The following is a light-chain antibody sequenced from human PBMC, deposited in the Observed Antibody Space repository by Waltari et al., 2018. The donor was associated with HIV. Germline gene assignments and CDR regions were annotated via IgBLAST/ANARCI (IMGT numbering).Light chain of an antibody. J-gene: IGLJ2*01. Sequence: QSVLTQPPSASGTPGQRVTISCSGSSPNIGINTVNWSLHLPGTAPKLLIYNNDTRPPWAPDRVSGSKSGTSASLAITGLQSDDEDDYYCAAWDDSLNGHVVFGGGTKLTVL. V-gene: IGLV1-44*01. CDR2: NND. CDR3: AAWDDSLNGHVV. CDR1: SPNIGINT.